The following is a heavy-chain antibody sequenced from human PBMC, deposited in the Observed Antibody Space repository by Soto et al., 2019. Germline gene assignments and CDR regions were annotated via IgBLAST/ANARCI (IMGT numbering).Heavy chain of an antibody. CDR1: GYSFMSYW. CDR2: FYPGDSTS. Sequence: ESLKISCRTSGYSFMSYWVAWVRQLPGKGLEWMGTFYPGDSTSTYSPSFQGQVTISVDTSITTAYLQLNSLKASDTAMYYCARIIGYCRNNDCSWTFDVWGQGTMVTVSS. V-gene: IGHV5-51*01. CDR3: ARIIGYCRNNDCSWTFDV. J-gene: IGHJ3*01. D-gene: IGHD2-15*01.